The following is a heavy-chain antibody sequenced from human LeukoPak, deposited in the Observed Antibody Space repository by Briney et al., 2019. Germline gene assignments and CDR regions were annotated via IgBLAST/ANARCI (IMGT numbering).Heavy chain of an antibody. CDR3: ARDPRIAAAGTILYYYYMDV. CDR1: GYTFTGYY. J-gene: IGHJ6*03. D-gene: IGHD6-13*01. Sequence: ASVKVSCKASGYTFTGYYMHWVRQAPGQGLEWMGWINPNSGGTNYAQKFQGRVTMTRDTSISTAYMELSRLRSDDTAVYYCARDPRIAAAGTILYYYYMDVWGKGTTVTVSS. V-gene: IGHV1-2*02. CDR2: INPNSGGT.